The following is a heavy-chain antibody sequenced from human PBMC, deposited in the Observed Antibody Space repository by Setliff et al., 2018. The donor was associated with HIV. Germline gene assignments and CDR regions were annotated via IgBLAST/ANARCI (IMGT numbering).Heavy chain of an antibody. D-gene: IGHD1-1*01. CDR2: IFYSGTT. CDR1: GAPLSSYY. Sequence: SETLSLTCTVSGAPLSSYYLNWIRQPPGKGLEWIGYIFYSGTTNYNPSLKSRVTISVDTSKNQFSLKLSSVTAADTAVYYCARGVRPYYFDYWGQGTLVTVSS. CDR3: ARGVRPYYFDY. J-gene: IGHJ4*02. V-gene: IGHV4-59*01.